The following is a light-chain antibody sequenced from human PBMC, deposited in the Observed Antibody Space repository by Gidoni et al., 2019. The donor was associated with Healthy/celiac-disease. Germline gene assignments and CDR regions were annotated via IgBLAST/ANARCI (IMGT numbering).Light chain of an antibody. CDR2: DAS. J-gene: IGKJ1*01. CDR3: QQRSNWPPTWT. V-gene: IGKV3-11*01. CDR1: QTVRSY. Sequence: ELVLTQSPATLSLSPGERSTLSCRASQTVRSYLSWYQQKPGQAPRLLIYDASNRATGIPARFSGSGSGTDFTLTISSLEPEDFAVYYCQQRSNWPPTWTFGQGTKVEIK.